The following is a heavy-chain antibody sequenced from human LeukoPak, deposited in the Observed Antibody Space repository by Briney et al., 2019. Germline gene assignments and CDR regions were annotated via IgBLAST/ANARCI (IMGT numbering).Heavy chain of an antibody. V-gene: IGHV1-2*02. Sequence: ASVKVSCKASGYTFTGYYMHWVRQAPGQGLEWMGWINPNSGGTNYAQKFQGRVTMTRDTSISTAYMELSRLRSDDTAVYYCARSGYHIRYNWNYDYFDYCDQGTLVTVSS. CDR2: INPNSGGT. CDR3: ARSGYHIRYNWNYDYFDY. D-gene: IGHD1-7*01. J-gene: IGHJ4*02. CDR1: GYTFTGYY.